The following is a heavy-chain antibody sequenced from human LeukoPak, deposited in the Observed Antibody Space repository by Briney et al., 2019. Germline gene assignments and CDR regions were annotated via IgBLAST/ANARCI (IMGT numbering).Heavy chain of an antibody. J-gene: IGHJ6*02. D-gene: IGHD2-2*01. V-gene: IGHV4-61*01. CDR1: GGSVSSDSYY. CDR3: AREHQSMDV. Sequence: PSETLSLTCTVSGGSVSSDSYYWSWVRQPPGKGLDWIGYIYYRGSTKYNPSLKSRVTISVEASKNQFSLKLSSVTAADTAVYYCAREHQSMDVWGQGTTVTVSS. CDR2: IYYRGST.